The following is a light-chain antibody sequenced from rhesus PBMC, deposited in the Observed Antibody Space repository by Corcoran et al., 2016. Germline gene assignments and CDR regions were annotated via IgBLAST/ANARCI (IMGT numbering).Light chain of an antibody. CDR2: AVS. V-gene: IGKV1-19*01. Sequence: DIQMTQSPSSLSASVGDKVTITCHASQGISGWLAWYQQKPGRAPKPLIYAVSSLQSGVPLRFSGRGSGTDYTLTISNLQPEVFATYYCPQYDDLPRTFGQGAKVEFK. J-gene: IGKJ1*01. CDR3: PQYDDLPRT. CDR1: QGISGW.